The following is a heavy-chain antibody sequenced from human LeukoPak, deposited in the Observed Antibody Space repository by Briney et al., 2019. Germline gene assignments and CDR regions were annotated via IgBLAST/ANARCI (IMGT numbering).Heavy chain of an antibody. CDR1: GFTFSSYA. Sequence: GGSLRLSCAASGFTFSSYAMHWVRQAPGKGLEWVAFIRYDGSNKYYADSVKGRFTISRDNSKNTLYLQMNSLRAEDTAVYYCAKGSFGSGWTLGFDPWGQGTLVTVSS. V-gene: IGHV3-30*02. D-gene: IGHD6-19*01. CDR2: IRYDGSNK. J-gene: IGHJ5*02. CDR3: AKGSFGSGWTLGFDP.